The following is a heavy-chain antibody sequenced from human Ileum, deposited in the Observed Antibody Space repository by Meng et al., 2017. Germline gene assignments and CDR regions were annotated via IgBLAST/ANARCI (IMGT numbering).Heavy chain of an antibody. J-gene: IGHJ4*02. D-gene: IGHD6-19*01. CDR2: INSDEGNP. CDR3: ISSTSGWN. V-gene: IGHV3-74*01. Sequence: GGSLRLSCAASEFISSNFWHRVRQAPGKGLVWVSRINSDEGNPVYANSVKGRVTISRDNANNTLYMQMNSLRAEDTAVYYGISSTSGWNWGQGTRVTVSS. CDR1: EFISSNFW.